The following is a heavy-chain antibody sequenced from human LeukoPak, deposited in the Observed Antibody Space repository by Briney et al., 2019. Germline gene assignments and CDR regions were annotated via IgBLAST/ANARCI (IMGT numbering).Heavy chain of an antibody. CDR3: AREGRTTVTIDY. CDR1: GFTFSSCW. D-gene: IGHD4-17*01. CDR2: IKQDGSEK. Sequence: GGSLRLSRAASGFTFSSCWMSWVRQAPGKGLEWVASIKQDGSEKYYVDSVKGRFTISRDNAKNSQYLEMNSLRAEDTAVYYCAREGRTTVTIDYWGQGTLVTVSS. V-gene: IGHV3-7*03. J-gene: IGHJ4*02.